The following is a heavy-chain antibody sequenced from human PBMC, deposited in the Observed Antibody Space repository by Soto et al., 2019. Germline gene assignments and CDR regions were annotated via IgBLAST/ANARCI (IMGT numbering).Heavy chain of an antibody. CDR3: ARGGGSPYHDHEFDY. CDR1: GVSTSNHY. Sequence: QVQLQESGPGLVKPSETLSLTCSVSGVSTSNHYWTWIRKPPGQGPEWIGCIYYRGTTNYYASFNSRVTISLDTSKNQFSLKLTSVTTADTAVYYCARGGGSPYHDHEFDYWGQGILVTVSS. CDR2: IYYRGTT. V-gene: IGHV4-59*11. J-gene: IGHJ4*02. D-gene: IGHD2-2*01.